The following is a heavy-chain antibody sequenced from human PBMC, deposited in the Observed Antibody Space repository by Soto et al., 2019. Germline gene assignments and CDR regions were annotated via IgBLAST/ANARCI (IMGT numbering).Heavy chain of an antibody. CDR3: ARGGDVVLVTSPLDY. V-gene: IGHV1-46*03. J-gene: IGHJ4*02. Sequence: QVQLVQSGAEVKKPGASVKVSCRTSGYTFTNYYMHWVRQAPGQGQEWMGIIKCSGGETTYAQKFLGRVTMTRATSTSTDYIELSSLRYEAKAVYYCARGGDVVLVTSPLDYWGQGTLVIVSS. CDR1: GYTFTNYY. CDR2: IKCSGGET. D-gene: IGHD2-15*01.